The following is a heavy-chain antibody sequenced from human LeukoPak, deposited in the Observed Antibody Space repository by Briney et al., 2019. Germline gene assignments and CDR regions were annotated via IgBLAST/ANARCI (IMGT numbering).Heavy chain of an antibody. CDR3: ARGGDLSAFHI. Sequence: PSDTLSLTCSVSGDSISSGVYFRRWIRQPPAKGHEWIVYIYHSDSTYYNQYLKSQVTISVDRSKNQFSLKLSSVTAADTAVYYCARGGDLSAFHIWGQGAMVTDCS. CDR1: GDSISSGVYF. CDR2: IYHSDST. D-gene: IGHD2-21*02. J-gene: IGHJ3*02. V-gene: IGHV4-30-2*01.